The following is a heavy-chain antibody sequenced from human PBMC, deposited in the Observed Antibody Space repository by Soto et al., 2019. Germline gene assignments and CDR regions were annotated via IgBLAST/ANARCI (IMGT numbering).Heavy chain of an antibody. CDR3: ARGAIAVAGNNWFDP. J-gene: IGHJ5*02. D-gene: IGHD6-19*01. V-gene: IGHV1-18*01. CDR2: ISAYNGNT. Sequence: GASVKVSCKASGYTLTSYGISWVRQAPGQGLEWMGWISAYNGNTNYAQKLQGRVTMTTDTSTSTAYMELRSLRSDDTAVYYCARGAIAVAGNNWFDPWGQGTLVTVSS. CDR1: GYTLTSYG.